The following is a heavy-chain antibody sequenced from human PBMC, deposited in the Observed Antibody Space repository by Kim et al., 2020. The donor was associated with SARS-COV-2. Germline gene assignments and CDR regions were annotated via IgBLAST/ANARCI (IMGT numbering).Heavy chain of an antibody. J-gene: IGHJ2*01. CDR1: GFTFSSYG. CDR3: ARQGAGSHWYFDL. V-gene: IGHV3-33*01. Sequence: GGSLRLSCAASGFTFSSYGMHWVRQAPGKGLEWVAVIWYDGSNKKYVDSVKGRFTFSRDNSKNTMDLQMNSLRAEDTAVYYCARQGAGSHWYFDLWGRGTLVTVSS. D-gene: IGHD6-19*01. CDR2: IWYDGSNK.